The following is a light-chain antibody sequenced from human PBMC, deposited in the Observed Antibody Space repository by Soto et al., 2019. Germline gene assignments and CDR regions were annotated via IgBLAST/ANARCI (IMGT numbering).Light chain of an antibody. CDR1: SSNIGAGYD. CDR2: DNN. V-gene: IGLV1-40*01. J-gene: IGLJ1*01. CDR3: QSYDSSLSAYV. Sequence: QSVLTQPPSVSGAPGQTVTISCTGSSSNIGAGYDVHWYQQLPGTAPKLLIYDNNNRPSGVPDRFSGSKSGTSASLAITGLQAEDEADYHCQSYDSSLSAYVFGTGTKVTVL.